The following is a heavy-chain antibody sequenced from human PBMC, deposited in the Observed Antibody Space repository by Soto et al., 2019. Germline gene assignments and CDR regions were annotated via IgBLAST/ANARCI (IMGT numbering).Heavy chain of an antibody. V-gene: IGHV3-30-3*01. CDR1: GFTFSSYA. D-gene: IGHD2-2*01. CDR2: ISYDGSNK. J-gene: IGHJ6*02. Sequence: GGSLRLSCAASGFTFSSYAMHWVRQAPGKGLEWVAVISYDGSNKYYADSVKGRFTISRDNSKNTLYVQMNSLRAEDTAVYYCARDRGSKSYYYYGMDVWGQGNTVTVSS. CDR3: ARDRGSKSYYYYGMDV.